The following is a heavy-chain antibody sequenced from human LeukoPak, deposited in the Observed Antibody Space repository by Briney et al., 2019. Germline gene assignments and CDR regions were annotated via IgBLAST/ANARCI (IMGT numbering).Heavy chain of an antibody. V-gene: IGHV4-39*07. J-gene: IGHJ4*02. Sequence: SETLSLTCTVPGGSISSSSYYWGWIRQPPGKGLEWIGSIYYSGSTYYNPSLKSRVTISVDTSKNQFSLKLSSVTAADTAVYYCARDDPTVAGTVDLDYWGQGTLVTVSS. CDR2: IYYSGST. CDR1: GGSISSSSYY. CDR3: ARDDPTVAGTVDLDY. D-gene: IGHD6-19*01.